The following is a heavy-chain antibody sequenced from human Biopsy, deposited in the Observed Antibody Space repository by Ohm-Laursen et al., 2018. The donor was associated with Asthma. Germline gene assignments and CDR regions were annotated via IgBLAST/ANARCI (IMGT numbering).Heavy chain of an antibody. V-gene: IGHV1-2*06. D-gene: IGHD7-27*01. J-gene: IGHJ5*02. CDR1: GHTFIGYH. CDR2: INPNSGGT. Sequence: SVTASYQTSGHTFIGYHIQSARQAPGHGREWMGRINPNSGGTNYAQKFQGRVTMTSDTSISTAFMELSRLRSDDSALYYCARGQKSPGDRWFDPWGQGTLVTVSS. CDR3: ARGQKSPGDRWFDP.